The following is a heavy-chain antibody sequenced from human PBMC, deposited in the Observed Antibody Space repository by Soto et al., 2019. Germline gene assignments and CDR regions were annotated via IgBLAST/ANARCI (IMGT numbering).Heavy chain of an antibody. J-gene: IGHJ4*02. D-gene: IGHD6-13*01. Sequence: QITLKESGPTLVKPTQTLTLTCTFSGFSLSTSGVGVGWIRQPPGKALEWLALIYWDDDKRYSPSLKSRLTITKDTSKNQVVLTIPNMDPVDTATSYCAHSEAAAGPTHFDYWGQGTLVTVSS. V-gene: IGHV2-5*02. CDR2: IYWDDDK. CDR3: AHSEAAAGPTHFDY. CDR1: GFSLSTSGVG.